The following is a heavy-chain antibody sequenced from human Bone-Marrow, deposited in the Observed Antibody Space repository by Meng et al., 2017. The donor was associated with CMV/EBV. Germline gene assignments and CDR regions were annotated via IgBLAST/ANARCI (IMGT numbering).Heavy chain of an antibody. V-gene: IGHV1-69*10. J-gene: IGHJ5*02. Sequence: SVKVSCKASGGTFSSYAISWVRQAPGQGLEWMGGIIPILGIANYAQKFQGRVTITADKSTSTAYMELSSLRSEDTAVYYCAREVTLGYCSSTSCPRGLNWFDPWGQGTLVTVSS. CDR2: IIPILGIA. D-gene: IGHD2-2*01. CDR1: GGTFSSYA. CDR3: AREVTLGYCSSTSCPRGLNWFDP.